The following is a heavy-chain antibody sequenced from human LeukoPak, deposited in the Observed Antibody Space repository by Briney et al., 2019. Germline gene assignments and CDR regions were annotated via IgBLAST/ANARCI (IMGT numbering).Heavy chain of an antibody. D-gene: IGHD1-26*01. CDR3: ARAPIHLSGSYATFDY. V-gene: IGHV4-39*01. Sequence: KPSETLSLTCTVSGGSISSSDYYWGWIRQPPGKGLEWIGSIYFSGSTYYNPSLKSRVTIAVDTSRNQFSLKLTSVTAADTAVYYCARAPIHLSGSYATFDYWGQGTLVTVSS. CDR2: IYFSGST. CDR1: GGSISSSDYY. J-gene: IGHJ4*02.